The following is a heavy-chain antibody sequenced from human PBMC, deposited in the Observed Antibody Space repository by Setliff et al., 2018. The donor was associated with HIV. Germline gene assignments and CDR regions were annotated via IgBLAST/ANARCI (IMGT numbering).Heavy chain of an antibody. CDR2: VYYSGTT. CDR3: ARYSSDHDAFDI. J-gene: IGHJ3*02. V-gene: IGHV4-39*01. D-gene: IGHD6-19*01. CDR1: GGSISSSSYY. Sequence: SETLSLTCTVSGGSISSSSYYWAWVRQPPGKGLEWIGSVYYSGTTYISPSLKSRLTISIDRSTNQFSLRLNSMTAADMALYYCARYSSDHDAFDIWGQGTMVTVSS.